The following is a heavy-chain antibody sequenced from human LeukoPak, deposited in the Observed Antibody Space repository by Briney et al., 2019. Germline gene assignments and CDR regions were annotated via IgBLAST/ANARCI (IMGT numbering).Heavy chain of an antibody. CDR2: ISGSGGRT. D-gene: IGHD7-27*01. J-gene: IGHJ4*02. V-gene: IGHV3-23*01. CDR3: AKSGRNWAYLEY. Sequence: GGSLRLSCAASGITVSSYAMTWVRQAPGKGLEWVSSISGSGGRTLYADSVKGRFTNSRDSSKNTLYLQMNSLRAEDTAVYYCAKSGRNWAYLEYWGQGTLVTVSS. CDR1: GITVSSYA.